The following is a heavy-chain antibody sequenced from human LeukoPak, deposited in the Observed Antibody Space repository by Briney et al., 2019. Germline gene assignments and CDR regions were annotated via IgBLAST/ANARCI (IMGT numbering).Heavy chain of an antibody. Sequence: ASVKVSRKASGGTFSSYAISWVRQAPGQGLEWMGGIIPIFGTANYAQKFQGRVTITADESTSTAYMELSSLRSEDTAVYYCARDDPGGFDYWGQGTLVTVSS. V-gene: IGHV1-69*01. J-gene: IGHJ4*02. CDR2: IIPIFGTA. D-gene: IGHD2-15*01. CDR3: ARDDPGGFDY. CDR1: GGTFSSYA.